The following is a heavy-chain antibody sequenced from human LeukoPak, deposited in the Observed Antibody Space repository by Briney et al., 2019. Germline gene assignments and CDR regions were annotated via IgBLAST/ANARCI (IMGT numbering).Heavy chain of an antibody. V-gene: IGHV4-4*02. J-gene: IGHJ6*03. CDR3: ARVYYDSSGYYYYYYMDV. CDR1: GGSISSSYW. D-gene: IGHD3-22*01. Sequence: SETLSLTCAVSGGSISSSYWWSWVRQPPGKGLEWIGEIYYSGSTNYTPSLKSRVTISVDKSKNQFSLKLGSVTAADTAMYYCARVYYDSSGYYYYYYMDVWGKGTTVTVSS. CDR2: IYYSGST.